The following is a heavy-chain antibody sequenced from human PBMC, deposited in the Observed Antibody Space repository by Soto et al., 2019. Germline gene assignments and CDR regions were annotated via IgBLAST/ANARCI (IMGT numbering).Heavy chain of an antibody. D-gene: IGHD2-2*01. Sequence: SETLSLTCTVSGGSISSGGYYWSWIRQHPGKGLEWIGYTYYSGSTYYNPSLKSRVTISVDTSKNQFSLKLSSVTAADTAVYYCAMSGYCSSTSCYGGDYYYYGMDVWGQGTTVTVSS. J-gene: IGHJ6*02. CDR3: AMSGYCSSTSCYGGDYYYYGMDV. V-gene: IGHV4-31*03. CDR1: GGSISSGGYY. CDR2: TYYSGST.